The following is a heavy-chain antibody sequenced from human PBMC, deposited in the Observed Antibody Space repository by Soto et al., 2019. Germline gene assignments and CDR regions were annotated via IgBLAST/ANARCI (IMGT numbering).Heavy chain of an antibody. D-gene: IGHD2-15*01. CDR1: GYTLRSYP. V-gene: IGHV1-3*01. CDR3: ARGGRGYSLDP. Sequence: GASVKLSCKASGYTLRSYPLYWVRPAPGQRLQWMGWINAGSGNTEYSQELQGRVTFTGDTSASTVYMELSSLRSEDTAVYYCARGGRGYSLDPWGQGTPVTVSS. CDR2: INAGSGNT. J-gene: IGHJ5*01.